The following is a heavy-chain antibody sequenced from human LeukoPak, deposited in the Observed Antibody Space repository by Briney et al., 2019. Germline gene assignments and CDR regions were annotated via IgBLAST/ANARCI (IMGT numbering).Heavy chain of an antibody. CDR2: ISSSSSYT. J-gene: IGHJ4*02. D-gene: IGHD1-1*01. V-gene: IGHV3-11*06. CDR1: GFTFSDYY. CDR3: ARGTGTTAYFDY. Sequence: GGSLRLSCEASGFTFSDYYMSWVRQAPGKGLEWVSYISSSSSYTKYADSVKGRFAISRDSAKNSLYLQVNSLRAEDTAVYYCARGTGTTAYFDYWGQGTLVTVSS.